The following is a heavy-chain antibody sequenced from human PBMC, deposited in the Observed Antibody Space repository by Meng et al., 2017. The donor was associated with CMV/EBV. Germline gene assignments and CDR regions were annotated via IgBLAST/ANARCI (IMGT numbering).Heavy chain of an antibody. Sequence: SETLSLTCTASGCPISSYYWSWIRQPPGKGLEWFGYIYYSESTNYNPSLKSQVTISVDTSKNQFTLKLSSVTAANAAVYYCARDRVVTRYYYYGMDVWGQGTTVTVSS. CDR2: IYYSEST. CDR1: GCPISSYY. D-gene: IGHD2-21*02. CDR3: ARDRVVTRYYYYGMDV. V-gene: IGHV4-59*01. J-gene: IGHJ6*02.